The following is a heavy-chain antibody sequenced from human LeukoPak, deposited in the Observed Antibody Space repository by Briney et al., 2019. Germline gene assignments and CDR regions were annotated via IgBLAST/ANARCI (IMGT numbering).Heavy chain of an antibody. D-gene: IGHD6-19*01. CDR1: GGSISSYY. Sequence: PSETLSLTCTVSGGSISSYYWSWIRQPPGKGLEWIGYIYYSGSTNYNPSLKSRVTISVDTSKNQFSLKLSSVTAADTAVYYCARHHSSGWYPRSYFDYWGQGTLVTVSS. CDR2: IYYSGST. J-gene: IGHJ4*02. CDR3: ARHHSSGWYPRSYFDY. V-gene: IGHV4-59*08.